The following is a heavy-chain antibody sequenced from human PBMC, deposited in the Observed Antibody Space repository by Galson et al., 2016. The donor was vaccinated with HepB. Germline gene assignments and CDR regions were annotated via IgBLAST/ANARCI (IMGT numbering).Heavy chain of an antibody. CDR3: ARDRSYGSLEY. V-gene: IGHV3-33*01. CDR2: IWYDGSKE. CDR1: GFPFGGYG. D-gene: IGHD5-18*01. Sequence: SLRLSCAASGFPFGGYGMHWVRQAPGKGLEWVAGIWYDGSKEYYVDSVKGRFTISRDNSKNTLYLQMNSLRAEDTALYYCARDRSYGSLEYWGQGTLVTVSS. J-gene: IGHJ4*02.